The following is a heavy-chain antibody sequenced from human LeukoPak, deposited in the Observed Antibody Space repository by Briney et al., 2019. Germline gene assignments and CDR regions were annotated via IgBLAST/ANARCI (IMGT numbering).Heavy chain of an antibody. CDR3: AKDLPVTHPNYYYGMDV. J-gene: IGHJ6*02. CDR2: ISYDGSNK. D-gene: IGHD4-17*01. CDR1: GFTFSSYG. Sequence: PGRSLRLSCAASGFTFSSYGMYWVRQAPGKGLEWVAVISYDGSNKYYADSVKGRFTISRDNSKNTLYLQMNSLRAEDTAVYYCAKDLPVTHPNYYYGMDVWGQGTTVTVSS. V-gene: IGHV3-30*18.